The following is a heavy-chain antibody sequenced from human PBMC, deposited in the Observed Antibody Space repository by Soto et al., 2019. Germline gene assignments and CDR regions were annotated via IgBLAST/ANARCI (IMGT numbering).Heavy chain of an antibody. V-gene: IGHV1-2*02. CDR1: GYPFTGYY. CDR2: INPNSGGT. J-gene: IGHJ6*02. D-gene: IGHD2-21*01. Sequence: ASVKVSCKASGYPFTGYYMHWVRQAPGQGLEWMGWINPNSGGTNYAQKFQGRVTMTRDTSISTAYMELSRLRSDDTAVYYCARVIGDYYYYGMDVWGQGTTVTVSS. CDR3: ARVIGDYYYYGMDV.